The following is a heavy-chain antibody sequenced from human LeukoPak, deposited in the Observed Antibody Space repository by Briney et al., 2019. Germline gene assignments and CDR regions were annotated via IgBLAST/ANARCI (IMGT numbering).Heavy chain of an antibody. CDR2: ISASGGST. CDR3: AQNYGGTLY. V-gene: IGHV3-23*01. Sequence: GGSLRLSCVASGFTFRNYAMSWVRQAPGKGLEWVSAISASGGSTDYADSVEGRFTISRDNSKNTLYLQMNSLRAEDTAVYYCAQNYGGTLYWGQGTLVTVSS. J-gene: IGHJ4*02. D-gene: IGHD4-23*01. CDR1: GFTFRNYA.